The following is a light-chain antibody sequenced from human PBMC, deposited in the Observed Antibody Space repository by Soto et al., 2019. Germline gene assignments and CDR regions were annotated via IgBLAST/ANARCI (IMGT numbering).Light chain of an antibody. V-gene: IGKV1-12*02. CDR2: AAS. CDR1: QGIYNW. Sequence: DIQMTQSPSSVSASVGDRVTITCRASQGIYNWLAWYQQKPGKAPELLIYAASSLQSGVPSRFSGSGSGTDFTLTIGNLQAEDFATYYCQQGHSLPFTFGPGTKVDIK. CDR3: QQGHSLPFT. J-gene: IGKJ3*01.